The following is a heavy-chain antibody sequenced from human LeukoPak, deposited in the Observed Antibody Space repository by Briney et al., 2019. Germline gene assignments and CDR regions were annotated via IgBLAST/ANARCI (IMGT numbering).Heavy chain of an antibody. CDR3: ARGGYDTYYYYYYYMDV. CDR1: GFTFSSYS. Sequence: GGSLRLSCAASGFTFSSYSMNWVRQAPGKGLEWVSYISSSSGTIYYADSVKGRFTISRDNAKNSLYLQMNGLRAEDTAVYYCARGGYDTYYYYYYYMDVWGKGTTVTVSS. CDR2: ISSSSGTI. J-gene: IGHJ6*03. V-gene: IGHV3-48*01. D-gene: IGHD5-12*01.